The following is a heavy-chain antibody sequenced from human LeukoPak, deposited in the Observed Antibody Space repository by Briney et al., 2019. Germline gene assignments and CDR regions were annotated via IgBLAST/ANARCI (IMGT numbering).Heavy chain of an antibody. Sequence: GGSMRLSCAASGFIFSSWWMIWFRRLPGKGLVSVSHINTDGSYIRYADSVKGRFTISRDNAKNTLYLQMNSLRPEDTGVYYCTTFGIDWSLSYWGQGALVTVSS. CDR1: GFIFSSWW. D-gene: IGHD3-9*01. V-gene: IGHV3-74*01. CDR2: INTDGSYI. CDR3: TTFGIDWSLSY. J-gene: IGHJ4*02.